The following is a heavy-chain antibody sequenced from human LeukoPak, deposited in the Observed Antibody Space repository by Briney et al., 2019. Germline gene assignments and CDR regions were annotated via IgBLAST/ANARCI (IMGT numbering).Heavy chain of an antibody. CDR1: GFTFSTYS. J-gene: IGHJ4*02. V-gene: IGHV3-21*01. CDR3: AKDRWTGSYYFDF. Sequence: PGGSLRLSCAASGFTFSTYSMSWVRQAPGKGLEWVALINSGSTHIYYADSVKGRFTISRDNAKNSLYLQMNSLRPADTAVYYCAKDRWTGSYYFDFWGQGALLTVSS. CDR2: INSGSTHI. D-gene: IGHD4-23*01.